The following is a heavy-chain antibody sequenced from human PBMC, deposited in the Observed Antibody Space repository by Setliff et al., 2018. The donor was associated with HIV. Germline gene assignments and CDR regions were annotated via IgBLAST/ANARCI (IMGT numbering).Heavy chain of an antibody. D-gene: IGHD6-19*01. CDR2: IYPRDSDT. J-gene: IGHJ3*01. Sequence: GESLKISCQGSGYIFTSYWIGWVRQMPGKGLEWMGIIYPRDSDTKYSPSFQGQVTISADKPISTAYLQWSSLKASDTAMYYCARVYSSGWYEWYFDLWGQGTMVTVSS. CDR3: ARVYSSGWYEWYFDL. CDR1: GYIFTSYW. V-gene: IGHV5-51*04.